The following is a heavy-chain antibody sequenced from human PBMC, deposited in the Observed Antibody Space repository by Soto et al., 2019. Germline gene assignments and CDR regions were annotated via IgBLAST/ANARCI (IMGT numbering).Heavy chain of an antibody. J-gene: IGHJ4*02. CDR2: IYYSGST. Sequence: QVQLQESGPGLVKPSETLSLTCTVSGGSISSYYWSWIRQPPGKGLEWIGYIYYSGSTNYNPSLTSRVTISVDTSKNQFSLKLSSVTAADTAVYYCARDLQPQAYYFDYWGQGTLVTVSS. V-gene: IGHV4-59*01. CDR3: ARDLQPQAYYFDY. CDR1: GGSISSYY.